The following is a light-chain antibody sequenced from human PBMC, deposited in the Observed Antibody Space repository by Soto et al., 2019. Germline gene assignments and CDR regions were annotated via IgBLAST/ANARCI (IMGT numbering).Light chain of an antibody. V-gene: IGLV2-14*03. CDR2: DVT. CDR3: SSYSSSSPHVV. CDR1: SSDVGDFNY. J-gene: IGLJ2*01. Sequence: QSALTQPASVSGSPGRSVTISCTGSSSDVGDFNYVSWYQHLPGRAPKLIIYDVTNRPSGISYRFSASKSGRTASLTISGLQAEDEADYYCSSYSSSSPHVVFGGGTKLPV.